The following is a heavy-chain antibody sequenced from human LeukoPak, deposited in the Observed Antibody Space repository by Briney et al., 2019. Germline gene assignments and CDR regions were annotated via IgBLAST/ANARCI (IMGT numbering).Heavy chain of an antibody. CDR3: ARVPGGAAYDLDH. V-gene: IGHV1-2*02. Sequence: ASVKVSCKASGYTFTDYYIHWVRQAPGQGLEWMGWINSNSGGTNYAQKFQGRVTMTRDTSISIAYMELSRLRSDDTAVYYCARVPGGAAYDLDHWGQGTLVTVSS. J-gene: IGHJ4*02. CDR2: INSNSGGT. D-gene: IGHD3-16*01. CDR1: GYTFTDYY.